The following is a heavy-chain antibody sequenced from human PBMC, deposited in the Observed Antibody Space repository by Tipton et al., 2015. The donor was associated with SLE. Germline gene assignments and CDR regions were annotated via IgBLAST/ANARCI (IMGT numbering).Heavy chain of an antibody. CDR2: INQGGSEK. D-gene: IGHD1-26*01. V-gene: IGHV3-7*03. CDR3: AVYRGSTGAFDY. CDR1: GVTFSSNW. Sequence: SLRLSCAASGVTFSSNWMSWVRQAPGKGLEWVANINQGGSEKRYVDSVKGRFTVSRDNAQNSLYLQMDSLRAEDTAVYYCAVYRGSTGAFDYWGQGTLVTVSS. J-gene: IGHJ4*02.